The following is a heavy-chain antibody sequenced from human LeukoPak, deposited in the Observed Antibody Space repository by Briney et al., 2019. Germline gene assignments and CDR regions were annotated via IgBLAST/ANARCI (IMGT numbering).Heavy chain of an antibody. CDR1: GGTFSSYA. CDR3: ARGLGEYYVSGIYYGSFNY. J-gene: IGHJ4*02. V-gene: IGHV1-69*06. D-gene: IGHD3-10*01. Sequence: ASVKVSCKASGGTFSSYAISWVRQAPGQGLEWMGGIIPIFGTANYAQKFQGRVTITADKSTSTAYMELSSLRSEDTAVYYCARGLGEYYVSGIYYGSFNYGGQGPLATFSS. CDR2: IIPIFGTA.